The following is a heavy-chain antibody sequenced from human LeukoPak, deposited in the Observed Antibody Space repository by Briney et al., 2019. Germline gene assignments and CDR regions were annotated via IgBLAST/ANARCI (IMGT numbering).Heavy chain of an antibody. CDR1: GYTFTGCY. J-gene: IGHJ4*02. V-gene: IGHV1-2*02. D-gene: IGHD5-24*01. CDR2: INPNSGGT. Sequence: ASVKVSCKASGYTFTGCYMHWVRQAPGQGLEWMGWINPNSGGTNYAQKFQGRVTMTRDTSISTAYMELSRLRSDDTAVYYCARGSGRDGYNYDLGYWGQGTLVTVSS. CDR3: ARGSGRDGYNYDLGY.